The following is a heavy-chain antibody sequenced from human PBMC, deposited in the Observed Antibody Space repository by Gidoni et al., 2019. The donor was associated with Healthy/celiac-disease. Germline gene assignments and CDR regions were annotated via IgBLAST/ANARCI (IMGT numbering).Heavy chain of an antibody. J-gene: IGHJ4*02. CDR3: ARDRSSGWYGSRTFDY. CDR1: GYTFTSYA. D-gene: IGHD6-19*01. V-gene: IGHV1-3*01. Sequence: QVQLVQSGAEVKKPGASVKVSCKASGYTFTSYAMHWVRQAPGQRLEWMGWINAGNGNTKYSQKFQGRVTITRDTSASTAYMELSSLRSEDTAVYYCARDRSSGWYGSRTFDYWGQGTLVTVSS. CDR2: INAGNGNT.